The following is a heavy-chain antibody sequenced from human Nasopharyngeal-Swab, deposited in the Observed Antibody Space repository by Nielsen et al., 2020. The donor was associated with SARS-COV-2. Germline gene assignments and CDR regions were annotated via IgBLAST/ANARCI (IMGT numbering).Heavy chain of an antibody. CDR1: GFTFSSYS. CDR2: ISSSSSTI. D-gene: IGHD6-13*01. CDR3: ARDYRDIAAAGRYMDV. Sequence: GGSLRLSCAASGFTFSSYSMNWVRQAPGKGLEWVSYISSSSSTIYYADSVKGRFTISRDNAKNSLYLQMNSLRAEDTAVYYCARDYRDIAAAGRYMDVWGKGTTVTVSS. V-gene: IGHV3-48*01. J-gene: IGHJ6*03.